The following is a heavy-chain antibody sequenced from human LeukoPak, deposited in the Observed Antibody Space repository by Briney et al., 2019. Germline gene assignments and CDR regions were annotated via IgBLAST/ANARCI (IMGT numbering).Heavy chain of an antibody. D-gene: IGHD4-23*01. CDR1: GGSISSGGYY. Sequence: LSLTCTVSGGSISSGGYYWSWIRQHPGKGLEWIGYIYYSGSTYYNPSLKSRVTISVDTSKNQFSLKLSSVTAADTAVYYCARDDYGGGTYAYWGQGTLVTVSS. J-gene: IGHJ4*02. CDR2: IYYSGST. CDR3: ARDDYGGGTYAY. V-gene: IGHV4-31*03.